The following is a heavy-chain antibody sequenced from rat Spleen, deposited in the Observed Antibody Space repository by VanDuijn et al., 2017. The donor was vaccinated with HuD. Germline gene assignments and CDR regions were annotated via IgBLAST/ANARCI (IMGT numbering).Heavy chain of an antibody. CDR3: ARRYDFDY. V-gene: IGHV5-31*01. Sequence: EVQLVESDGGLVQPGRSLKLSCVASGITFNNYWMTWIRQAPGKGLEWVASISNTGDTFYPDSVKGRFTVSRDNAKSILDLQMDSLRSEDTATYYCARRYDFDYWGQGVMVTVSS. CDR1: GITFNNYW. J-gene: IGHJ2*01. D-gene: IGHD1-11*01. CDR2: ISNTGDT.